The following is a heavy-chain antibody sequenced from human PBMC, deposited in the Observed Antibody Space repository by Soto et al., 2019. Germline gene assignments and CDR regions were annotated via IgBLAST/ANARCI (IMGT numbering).Heavy chain of an antibody. V-gene: IGHV3-30-3*01. Sequence: QVQLVESGGGVVQPGRSLRLSCAASGFTFSSYPMHWVRLAPGKGLEWVAVISYDGSDKYYADSVRGRFTISRDNSKNKLYLQMNSLRAEDTAVYYCARGRGKVAATPPFDYWGQGTLVTVSS. J-gene: IGHJ4*02. CDR2: ISYDGSDK. CDR3: ARGRGKVAATPPFDY. CDR1: GFTFSSYP. D-gene: IGHD5-12*01.